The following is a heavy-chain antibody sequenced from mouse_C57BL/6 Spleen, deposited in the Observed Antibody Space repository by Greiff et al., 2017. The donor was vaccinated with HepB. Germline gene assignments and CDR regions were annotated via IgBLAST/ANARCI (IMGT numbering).Heavy chain of an antibody. D-gene: IGHD4-1*01. CDR2: IHPNSGST. CDR1: GYTFTSYW. Sequence: VQLQQPGAELVKPGASVKLSCKASGYTFTSYWMHWVKQRPGQGLEWIGMIHPNSGSTNYNEKFKSKATLTVDKSSSTAYMQLSSLTSEDSAVYYCARPSLTGPFYYFDYWGQGTTLTVSS. J-gene: IGHJ2*01. V-gene: IGHV1-64*01. CDR3: ARPSLTGPFYYFDY.